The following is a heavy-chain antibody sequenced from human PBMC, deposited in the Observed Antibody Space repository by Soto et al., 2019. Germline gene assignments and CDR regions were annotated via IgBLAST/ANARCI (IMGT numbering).Heavy chain of an antibody. D-gene: IGHD2-15*01. CDR1: GGTFGSYA. CDR2: IIPIFGTA. J-gene: IGHJ4*02. CDR3: ARVYCSGGSCYRYYFDY. Sequence: SVKVSCKASGGTFGSYAISWVRQAPGQGLEWMGGIIPIFGTANYAQKFQGRVTITADESTSTAYMELSSLRSEDTAVYYCARVYCSGGSCYRYYFDYWGQGTLVTVSS. V-gene: IGHV1-69*13.